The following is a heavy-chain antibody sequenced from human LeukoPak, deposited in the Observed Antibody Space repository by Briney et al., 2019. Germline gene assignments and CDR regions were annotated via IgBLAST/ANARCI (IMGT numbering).Heavy chain of an antibody. CDR2: IKQDGSEK. Sequence: GGSLRLSCAVSGFTFSSDWMSWVRQAPGKGLEWVANIKQDGSEKYYVDSVKGRFTISRDNAKNSLYLQMNSLRAEDTAVYYCARDVDSSRGLINYWGQGTLVTVSS. CDR3: ARDVDSSRGLINY. V-gene: IGHV3-7*01. J-gene: IGHJ4*02. D-gene: IGHD6-6*01. CDR1: GFTFSSDW.